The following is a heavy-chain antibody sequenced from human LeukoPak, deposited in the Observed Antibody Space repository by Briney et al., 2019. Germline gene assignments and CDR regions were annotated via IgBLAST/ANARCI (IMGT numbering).Heavy chain of an antibody. Sequence: GGSLRLSCAASGFTFSSYSMNWVRQAPGKGLEWVAVMSYDGSNGNYADSVKGRFTISRDNSKNTLYLQMNSLRAEDTAVYYCARDSGGHSSGWYGVDYWGQGTLVTVSS. CDR3: ARDSGGHSSGWYGVDY. CDR2: MSYDGSNG. D-gene: IGHD6-19*01. CDR1: GFTFSSYS. V-gene: IGHV3-30*03. J-gene: IGHJ4*02.